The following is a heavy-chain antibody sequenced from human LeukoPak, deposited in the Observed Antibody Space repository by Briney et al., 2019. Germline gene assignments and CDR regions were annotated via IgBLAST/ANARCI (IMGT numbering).Heavy chain of an antibody. CDR3: ARDLDGYDAFDI. CDR1: GDSVSSNSAA. CDR2: TYYRSKWYN. Sequence: SQTLSLTCAISGDSVSSNSAAWHWIRQSPSRGLEWLGRTYYRSKWYNGYAVSMKSRITINPDTSKNHFSLQLNSVTPEDTAVYYCARDLDGYDAFDIWGQGTTVTVSS. D-gene: IGHD5-24*01. V-gene: IGHV6-1*01. J-gene: IGHJ3*02.